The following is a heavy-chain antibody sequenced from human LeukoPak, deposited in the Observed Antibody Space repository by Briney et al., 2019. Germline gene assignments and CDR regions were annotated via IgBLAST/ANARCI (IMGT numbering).Heavy chain of an antibody. D-gene: IGHD3-9*01. J-gene: IGHJ3*02. V-gene: IGHV3-23*01. CDR3: ARDSLGDILTGYYHDAFDI. CDR1: GFTFSSYA. Sequence: GGSLRLSCAASGFTFSSYAMSWVRQAPGKGLEWVSAISGSGGSTYYADSVKGRFTISRDNSKNTLYLQMNSLRAEDTAVYYCARDSLGDILTGYYHDAFDIWGQGTMVTVSS. CDR2: ISGSGGST.